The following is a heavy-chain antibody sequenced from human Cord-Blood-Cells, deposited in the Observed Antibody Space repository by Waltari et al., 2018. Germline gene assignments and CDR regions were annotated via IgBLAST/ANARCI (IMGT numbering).Heavy chain of an antibody. J-gene: IGHJ4*02. CDR1: GFTFSSYG. D-gene: IGHD5-12*01. CDR2: IWYDGSNK. V-gene: IGHV3-33*01. Sequence: QVQLVESGGGVVQPGRSLRLSCAASGFTFSSYGMHWVRQAPGKGLDWVAVIWYDGSNKYYADSGQGRFTISRDNSKNTLYLQMNSLRAEDTDVYYCARGYSGYDPYYFDYWGQGTLVTVSS. CDR3: ARGYSGYDPYYFDY.